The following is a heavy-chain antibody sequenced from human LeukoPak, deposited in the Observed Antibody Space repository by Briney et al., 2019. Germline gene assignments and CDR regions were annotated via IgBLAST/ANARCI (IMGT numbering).Heavy chain of an antibody. V-gene: IGHV1-2*06. CDR2: INPNSGGT. D-gene: IGHD3-3*01. Sequence: ASVKVSCKASGYTFTGYYMHWVRQAPGQGLEWMGRINPNSGGTNYAQKIQGRVTMTRDTSISTAYMELSRLRSDDTAVYYCARASNVLRFLEWLPPDYWGQGTLVTVSS. CDR3: ARASNVLRFLEWLPPDY. CDR1: GYTFTGYY. J-gene: IGHJ4*02.